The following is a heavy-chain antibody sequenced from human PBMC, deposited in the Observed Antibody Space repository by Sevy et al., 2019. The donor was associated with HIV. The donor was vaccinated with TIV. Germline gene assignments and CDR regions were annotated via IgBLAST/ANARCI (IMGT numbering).Heavy chain of an antibody. D-gene: IGHD6-13*01. CDR3: AKELIAAAGTTCPFDP. V-gene: IGHV3-23*01. Sequence: GGSLRLSCAASGFTFSSYAMSWVRQAPGKGLEWVSAISGSGGSTYYADSVKGRFTISRDNSKNTLYLQMNSLRAEDTAVYYCAKELIAAAGTTCPFDPWGQGTLVTVSS. J-gene: IGHJ5*02. CDR2: ISGSGGST. CDR1: GFTFSSYA.